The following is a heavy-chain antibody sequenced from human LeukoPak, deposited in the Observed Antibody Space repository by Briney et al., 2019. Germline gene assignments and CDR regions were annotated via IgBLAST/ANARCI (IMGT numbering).Heavy chain of an antibody. V-gene: IGHV3-13*01. J-gene: IGHJ6*03. CDR3: ARDRVYYYYYYYMDV. Sequence: TGGDTYYPGSVKGRFTISRDNAKNTLYLQMNSLRAEDTAVYYCARDRVYYYYYYYMDVWGKGTTVTISS. CDR2: TGGDT. D-gene: IGHD3-10*01.